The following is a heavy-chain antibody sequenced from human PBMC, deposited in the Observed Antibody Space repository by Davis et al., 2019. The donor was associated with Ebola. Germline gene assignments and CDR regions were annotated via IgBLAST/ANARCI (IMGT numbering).Heavy chain of an antibody. D-gene: IGHD3-3*01. V-gene: IGHV3-11*01. Sequence: GESLKISCAASGFTFSDYYMSWIRQAPGKGLEWVSYISSSGSTIYYADSVKGRFTISRDNAKNSLYLQMNSLRAEDTAVYYCTRDRFLEWPSNWFDPWGQGTLVTVSS. CDR2: ISSSGSTI. CDR3: TRDRFLEWPSNWFDP. CDR1: GFTFSDYY. J-gene: IGHJ5*02.